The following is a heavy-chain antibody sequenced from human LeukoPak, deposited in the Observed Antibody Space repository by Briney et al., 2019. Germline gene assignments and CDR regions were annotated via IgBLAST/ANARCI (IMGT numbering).Heavy chain of an antibody. CDR3: TTGQLRYFDWFSFDY. CDR1: GFTFSNAW. V-gene: IGHV3-15*01. Sequence: PGGSLRLSCAASGFTFSNAWMSWVRQAPGKGLEWVGRIKSKTDGGTTDYAAPVKGRFTISRDDSKNTLYLQMNSLKTEDTAVYYCTTGQLRYFDWFSFDYWGQGTLVTVSS. D-gene: IGHD3-9*01. J-gene: IGHJ4*02. CDR2: IKSKTDGGTT.